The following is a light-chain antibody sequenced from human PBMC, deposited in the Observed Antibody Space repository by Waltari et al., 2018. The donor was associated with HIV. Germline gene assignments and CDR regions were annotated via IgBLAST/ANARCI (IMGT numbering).Light chain of an antibody. CDR2: EVT. V-gene: IGLV2-23*02. CDR1: SSDVASYNL. J-gene: IGLJ2*01. CDR3: CSYAGSRSVV. Sequence: QSALTQPASVSGSPGQSLTISCTGTSSDVASYNLVSWYQQHPGKAPKLLIYEVTKRPSGVPNRFSGSKSGNTASLTISGLQTEDEADYYCCSYAGSRSVVFGGGTMLTVL.